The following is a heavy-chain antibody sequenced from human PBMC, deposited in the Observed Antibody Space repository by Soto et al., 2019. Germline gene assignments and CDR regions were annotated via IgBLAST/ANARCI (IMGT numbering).Heavy chain of an antibody. D-gene: IGHD3-16*02. V-gene: IGHV3-21*01. J-gene: IGHJ4*02. CDR3: ATSVGGSYRLSPDY. Sequence: EVQLVESGGGLVKPGGSLRLSCAASGFTFSTYSMNWVRQAPGKVLEWVSSISSSSSYIFYADSVKGRFTISSDNAKKSLYLQMNSLRAEDTAVYSCATSVGGSYRLSPDYWGQGTLVTVSS. CDR2: ISSSSSYI. CDR1: GFTFSTYS.